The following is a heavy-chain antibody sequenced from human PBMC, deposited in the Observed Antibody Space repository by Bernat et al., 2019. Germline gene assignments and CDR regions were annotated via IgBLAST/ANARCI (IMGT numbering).Heavy chain of an antibody. J-gene: IGHJ2*01. D-gene: IGHD2-8*02. V-gene: IGHV3-66*01. CDR2: IYSGGST. CDR1: GFTVSSNY. Sequence: EVQLVESGGGLVQPGGSLRLSCAASGFTVSSNYMSWVRQAPGKGLEWVSVIYSGGSTYYADSVKGRFTISRDNSKNTLYLQMNSLRAEDTAVYYCAIDFPGGSYWYFDLWGRGTLVTVSS. CDR3: AIDFPGGSYWYFDL.